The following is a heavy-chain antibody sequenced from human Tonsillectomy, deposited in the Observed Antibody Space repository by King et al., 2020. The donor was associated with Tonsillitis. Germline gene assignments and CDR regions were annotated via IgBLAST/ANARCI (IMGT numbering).Heavy chain of an antibody. J-gene: IGHJ4*02. CDR3: AKSGSQPLWYFDY. Sequence: VQLVESGGGLVQPGGSLRLSCAASGFIFNSYALSWVRQAPGKGLEWVSAISGSGSGGSTYYADSVKGRFTISRDSSKNTLYLQMNSLRAEDTAVYYCAKSGSQPLWYFDYWGQGTLVTVSS. CDR1: GFIFNSYA. D-gene: IGHD1-1*01. CDR2: ISGSGSGGST. V-gene: IGHV3-23*04.